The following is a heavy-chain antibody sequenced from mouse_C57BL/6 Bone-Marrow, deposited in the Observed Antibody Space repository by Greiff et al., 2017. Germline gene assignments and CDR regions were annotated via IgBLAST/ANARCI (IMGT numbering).Heavy chain of an antibody. CDR1: GYTFTSYW. D-gene: IGHD2-12*01. CDR2: IYPGNSDT. CDR3: TRAHYYSAFAY. J-gene: IGHJ3*01. V-gene: IGHV1-5*01. Sequence: EVQLQQSGTVLARPGASVKMSCKTSGYTFTSYWMSWVKQRPGQGLEWIGAIYPGNSDTSYNKKLKGKAKLTAGPSASTAYMELSSLTNEDSAVYYCTRAHYYSAFAYWGQGTLVPVSA.